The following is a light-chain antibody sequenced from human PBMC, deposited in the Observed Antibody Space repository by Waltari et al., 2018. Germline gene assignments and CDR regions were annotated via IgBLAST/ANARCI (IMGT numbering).Light chain of an antibody. CDR2: GAS. J-gene: IGKJ5*01. Sequence: EIVMSQSPVLLSVSSGERATSHCRDSQSVSSNLAWYHQKPGQAPSLLIYGASTRATGIPARFSGSEAGTESTLTSSCLQSEGIAGYYGRQYNNSPPVTFSQGPRLEIK. CDR3: RQYNNSPPVT. CDR1: QSVSSN. V-gene: IGKV3-15*01.